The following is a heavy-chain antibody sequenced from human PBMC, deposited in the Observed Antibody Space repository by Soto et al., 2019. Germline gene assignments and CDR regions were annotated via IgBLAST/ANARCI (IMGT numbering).Heavy chain of an antibody. CDR1: GFTFSDYY. J-gene: IGHJ4*02. V-gene: IGHV3-11*05. CDR3: ARGVRYYSSEKPANFDY. CDR2: ISVSSTYA. D-gene: IGHD3-10*01. Sequence: QVQLLESGGGLVKPGGSLRLSCAASGFTFSDYYMSWIRLAPGKGLECVAYISVSSTYANYADSVEGRFSISRDNAKNTLSLQMTSLRVEDTAVYYCARGVRYYSSEKPANFDYWGQGALVTVSS.